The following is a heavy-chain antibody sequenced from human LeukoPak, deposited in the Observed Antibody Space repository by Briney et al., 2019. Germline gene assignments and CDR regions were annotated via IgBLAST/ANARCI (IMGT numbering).Heavy chain of an antibody. D-gene: IGHD1-26*01. J-gene: IGHJ4*02. CDR1: AFSLNAYN. Sequence: GGSLRLSCAASAFSLNAYNMNWVRQAPGKGLEWVSSISYTGTYIYYADSVRGRFTISRDNAQNSLYLQMDSLRAEDTAIYYCVRDRGTYRPIDYWGQGTLVTVSS. V-gene: IGHV3-21*04. CDR2: ISYTGTYI. CDR3: VRDRGTYRPIDY.